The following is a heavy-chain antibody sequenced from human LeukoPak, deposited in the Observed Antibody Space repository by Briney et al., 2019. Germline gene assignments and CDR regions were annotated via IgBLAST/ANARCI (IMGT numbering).Heavy chain of an antibody. CDR3: ARHLCDIVVVPAAPNWFDP. Sequence: SETLSLTCTVSGGSISSSSYYWGWIRQPPGKGLEWIGSIYYSGSTYYNPSLKSRVTISVDTSKNQFSLKLSSVTAADTAVYYCARHLCDIVVVPAAPNWFDPWGQGTLVTVSS. V-gene: IGHV4-39*01. CDR2: IYYSGST. CDR1: GGSISSSSYY. J-gene: IGHJ5*02. D-gene: IGHD2-2*01.